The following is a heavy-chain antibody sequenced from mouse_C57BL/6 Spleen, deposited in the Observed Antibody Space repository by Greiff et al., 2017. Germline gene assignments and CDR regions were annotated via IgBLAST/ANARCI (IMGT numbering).Heavy chain of an antibody. CDR1: GYTFTSYC. CDR3: ARWEWYYALAD. Sequence: VQLQQPGAELVKPGASVKLSCKASGYTFTSYCMHWVKQRPGRGLEWIGMINPNSGDTRYNEKFKGKATLTVDQPSSTAYMQLSSLASEDSAVYYCARWEWYYALADWGQGTSVTVSS. V-gene: IGHV1-72*01. J-gene: IGHJ4*01. CDR2: INPNSGDT. D-gene: IGHD1-3*01.